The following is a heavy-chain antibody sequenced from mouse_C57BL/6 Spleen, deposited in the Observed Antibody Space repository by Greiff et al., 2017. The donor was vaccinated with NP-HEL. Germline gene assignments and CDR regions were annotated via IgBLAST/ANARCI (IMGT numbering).Heavy chain of an antibody. V-gene: IGHV1-74*01. J-gene: IGHJ2*01. CDR1: GYTFTSYW. CDR3: ARRDDYDPYYFDY. D-gene: IGHD2-4*01. CDR2: IHPSDSDT. Sequence: VKLQQPGAELVKPGASVKVSCKASGYTFTSYWMHWVKQRPGQGLEWIGRIHPSDSDTNYNQKFKGKATLPVAKSSSTAYMQLSSLTSEDSAVYYWARRDDYDPYYFDYWGQGTTLTVAS.